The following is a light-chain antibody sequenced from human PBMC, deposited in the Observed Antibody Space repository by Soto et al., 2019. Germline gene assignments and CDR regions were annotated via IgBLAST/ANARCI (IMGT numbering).Light chain of an antibody. CDR3: CSYAGSYSVV. Sequence: QSVLTQPRSVSGSPGQSVTISCTGTSSDVGGYNYVSWYQQHPGKAPKLMIYEVSKRPSGVPDRFSGSKSGNTASLTSSGLQAEDEADYYCCSYAGSYSVVFGGGTKLTVL. CDR1: SSDVGGYNY. CDR2: EVS. V-gene: IGLV2-11*01. J-gene: IGLJ2*01.